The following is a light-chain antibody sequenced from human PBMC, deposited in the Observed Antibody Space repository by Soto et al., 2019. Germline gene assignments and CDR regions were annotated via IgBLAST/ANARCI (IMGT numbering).Light chain of an antibody. Sequence: QSALTQPASVSGSHGQSITISCTGTSSDVGGYDYVSWYQQHPGKAPKLMIYDVTNRPSGVSNRFSGSKSGNTASLTISGLQAEDEASYYCSSYTSSTSYVFGTGTKLTVL. V-gene: IGLV2-14*01. CDR2: DVT. J-gene: IGLJ1*01. CDR3: SSYTSSTSYV. CDR1: SSDVGGYDY.